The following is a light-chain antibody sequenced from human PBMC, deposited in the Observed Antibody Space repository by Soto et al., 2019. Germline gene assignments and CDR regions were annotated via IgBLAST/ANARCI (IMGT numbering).Light chain of an antibody. CDR3: NSYTSSSTYV. CDR2: DVT. J-gene: IGLJ1*01. CDR1: SSDVGGFNY. Sequence: QSVLAQRASVSGSPGQSITISCTGTSSDVGGFNYVSWYQQHPGKAPKLMIYDVTNRPSGVSYRFSGSKSGNTASLTISGLQAEDEADYYCNSYTSSSTYVFGTGTKVTVL. V-gene: IGLV2-14*03.